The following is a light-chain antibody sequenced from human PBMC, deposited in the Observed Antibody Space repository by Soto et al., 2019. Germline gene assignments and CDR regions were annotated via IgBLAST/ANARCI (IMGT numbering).Light chain of an antibody. CDR3: HQLNSFPIT. J-gene: IGKJ5*01. V-gene: IGKV1D-12*01. CDR2: AAS. Sequence: DIQMTQSPSSVSASVGDRVTITCRASQGINSWLAWYQQKPGRAPKLLIYAASILQSGVTSRFSGSGSGTDFTLTITSLQPEDFATYYCHQLNSFPITFGQGTRLEIK. CDR1: QGINSW.